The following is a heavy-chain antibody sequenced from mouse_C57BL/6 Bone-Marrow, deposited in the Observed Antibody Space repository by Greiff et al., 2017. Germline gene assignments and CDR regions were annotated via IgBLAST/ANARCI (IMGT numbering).Heavy chain of an antibody. CDR3: ARGDTMADFDY. J-gene: IGHJ2*01. CDR2: IYPRSGNT. CDR1: GYTFTSYG. V-gene: IGHV1-81*01. Sequence: QVQLQHSGAELARPGASVKLSCKASGYTFTSYGISWVKQRTGQGLEWIGEIYPRSGNTYYNEKFKGKATLTADKSSSTAYMELRSLTSEDSAVYFCARGDTMADFDYWGQGTTLTVSS. D-gene: IGHD1-1*02.